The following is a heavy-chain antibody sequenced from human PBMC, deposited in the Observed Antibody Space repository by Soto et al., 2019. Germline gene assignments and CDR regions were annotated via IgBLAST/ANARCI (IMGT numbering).Heavy chain of an antibody. Sequence: RASVKVSCKASGGTFSSYAISWVRQAPGQGLEWMGGIIPIFGTANYAQKFQGRVTITADESTSTAYMELSSLRSEDTAVYYCARDLLGYCSGGGCETDAFDIWGQGTMVTVS. D-gene: IGHD2-15*01. V-gene: IGHV1-69*13. J-gene: IGHJ3*02. CDR2: IIPIFGTA. CDR3: ARDLLGYCSGGGCETDAFDI. CDR1: GGTFSSYA.